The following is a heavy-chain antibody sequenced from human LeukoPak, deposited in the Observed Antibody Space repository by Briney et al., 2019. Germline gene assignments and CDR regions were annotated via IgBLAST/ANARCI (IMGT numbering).Heavy chain of an antibody. V-gene: IGHV4-59*01. Sequence: SETLSLTCTVSGGSISSYYWSWIRQPPGKGLEWIGYIYYSGSTNYNPSLKSRVTISVDTSKNQFSLKLSSVTAADTAVYYCARDLNPYGSGSYPDYWGQGTLVTVSS. CDR1: GGSISSYY. CDR3: ARDLNPYGSGSYPDY. J-gene: IGHJ4*02. CDR2: IYYSGST. D-gene: IGHD3-10*01.